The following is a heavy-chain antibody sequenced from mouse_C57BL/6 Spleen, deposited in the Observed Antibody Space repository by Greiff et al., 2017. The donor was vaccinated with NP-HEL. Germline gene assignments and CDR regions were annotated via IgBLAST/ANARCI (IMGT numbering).Heavy chain of an antibody. J-gene: IGHJ4*01. Sequence: QVQLTESGAELARPGASVKMSCKASGYTFTSYTMHWVKQRPGQGLEWIGYINPSSGYTKYNQKFKDKATLTADKSSSTAYMQLSSLTSEDSAVYYCPVDSSGYAAMDYWGQGTSVTVSS. CDR3: PVDSSGYAAMDY. CDR2: INPSSGYT. CDR1: GYTFTSYT. D-gene: IGHD3-2*02. V-gene: IGHV1-4*01.